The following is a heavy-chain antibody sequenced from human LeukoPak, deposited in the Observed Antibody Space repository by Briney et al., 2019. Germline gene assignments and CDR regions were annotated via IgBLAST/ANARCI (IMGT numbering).Heavy chain of an antibody. J-gene: IGHJ4*02. V-gene: IGHV1-18*01. CDR2: ISAHKGYT. D-gene: IGHD4-23*01. CDR3: ARGGVDDYGGNGPFDY. Sequence: ASAKVSCKASGYTFTSYDITWVRQAPGQGLEWMGWISAHKGYTKYSQRVQGRVVLTADTSTTTAYMELRSLRSDDTAVYYCARGGVDDYGGNGPFDYWGQGTLVTVSP. CDR1: GYTFTSYD.